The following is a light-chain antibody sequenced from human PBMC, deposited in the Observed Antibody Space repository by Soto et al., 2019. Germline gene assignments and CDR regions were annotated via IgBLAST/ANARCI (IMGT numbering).Light chain of an antibody. J-gene: IGKJ5*01. CDR3: QQYGNSPIT. CDR1: QSVSSSY. Sequence: EIVLTQPPGTLSLSPGERATLSCRASQSVSSSYLAWYQQKPGQAPRLLIYDASIRATGIPDRFSGSGSGTDFTLTISRLKPEDFAVYYCQQYGNSPITFGQGTRLDMK. CDR2: DAS. V-gene: IGKV3-20*01.